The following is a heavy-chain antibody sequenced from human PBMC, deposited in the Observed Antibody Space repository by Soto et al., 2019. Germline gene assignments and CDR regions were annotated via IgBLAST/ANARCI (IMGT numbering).Heavy chain of an antibody. D-gene: IGHD6-6*01. Sequence: GASVKVSCKASGGTFSSYAISWVRQAPGQGLEWTGGIIPIFGTANYAQKFQGRVTITADESTSTAYMELSSLRSEDTAVYYCARGPRGGAARRTLMYGMDVWGQGTTVPVSS. V-gene: IGHV1-69*13. CDR3: ARGPRGGAARRTLMYGMDV. CDR2: IIPIFGTA. CDR1: GGTFSSYA. J-gene: IGHJ6*02.